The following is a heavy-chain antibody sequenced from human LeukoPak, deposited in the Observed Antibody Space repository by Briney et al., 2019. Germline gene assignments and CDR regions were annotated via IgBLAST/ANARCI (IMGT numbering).Heavy chain of an antibody. V-gene: IGHV3-23*01. J-gene: IGHJ3*02. CDR2: ISVSAGST. CDR1: GFTFSSYA. Sequence: PGGSLRLSCAASGFTFSSYAMSWVRQAPGKGLECVSGISVSAGSTYYADSVKGRFTISRDNSKNTLYLQMNSLRAEDTAVYYCAKDRISFDYNAFDIWGQGTMVTVSS. CDR3: AKDRISFDYNAFDI. D-gene: IGHD3-9*01.